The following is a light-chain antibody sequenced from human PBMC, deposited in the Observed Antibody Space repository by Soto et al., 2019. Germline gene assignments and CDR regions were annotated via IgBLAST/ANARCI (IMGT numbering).Light chain of an antibody. V-gene: IGKV1-9*01. CDR3: QQLNSYPWT. CDR1: QGISSY. CDR2: AAS. J-gene: IGKJ1*01. Sequence: DIQLTQSPSFLSASVGDRVTITCRASQGISSYLAWYQQKPGKAPKLLIYAASTLQSGVPSRFSGSGSGTEFPLTISSLKPEDFATYYCQQLNSYPWTFGQGTKVEIK.